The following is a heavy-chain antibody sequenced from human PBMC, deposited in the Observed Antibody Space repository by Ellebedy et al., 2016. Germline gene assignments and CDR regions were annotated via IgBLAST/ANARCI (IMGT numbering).Heavy chain of an antibody. Sequence: GGSLRLSCAASGFTFSDYYMSWIRQAPGKGLEWVSAIAGSGGNTYYADSVKGRFTLSRDNSKNTLYLQMNSLRAEDTAVYYCARTETGKRYGMDVWGQGTTVTVSS. CDR3: ARTETGKRYGMDV. CDR1: GFTFSDYY. CDR2: IAGSGGNT. V-gene: IGHV3-23*01. D-gene: IGHD7-27*01. J-gene: IGHJ6*02.